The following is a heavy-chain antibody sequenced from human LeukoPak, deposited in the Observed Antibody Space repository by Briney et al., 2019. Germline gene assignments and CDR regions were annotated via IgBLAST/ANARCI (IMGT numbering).Heavy chain of an antibody. Sequence: GGSLRLSCADSGFTFSGYGMNWVRQAPGKGLEWVAITSYDGREKYYADSVKGRFTISRDNSKDTLYLQMNSLRPEDTAIYYCAKSKPPREYCSVTTCYAGFGAFDIWGQGTMVTVFS. J-gene: IGHJ3*02. V-gene: IGHV3-30*18. D-gene: IGHD2-2*01. CDR1: GFTFSGYG. CDR2: TSYDGREK. CDR3: AKSKPPREYCSVTTCYAGFGAFDI.